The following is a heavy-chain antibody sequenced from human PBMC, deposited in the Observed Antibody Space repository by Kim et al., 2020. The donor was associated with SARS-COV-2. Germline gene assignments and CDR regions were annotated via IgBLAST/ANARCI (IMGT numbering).Heavy chain of an antibody. J-gene: IGHJ4*01. Sequence: GGSLRLSCAASGFTFSSYGMHWVRQAPGKGLEWVAVISYDGSNKYYADSVKGRFTISRDNSKNTLYLQMNSLRAEDTAVYYCAKGLYCSSTSCQSPYWG. CDR1: GFTFSSYG. CDR2: ISYDGSNK. V-gene: IGHV3-30*18. CDR3: AKGLYCSSTSCQSPY. D-gene: IGHD2-2*01.